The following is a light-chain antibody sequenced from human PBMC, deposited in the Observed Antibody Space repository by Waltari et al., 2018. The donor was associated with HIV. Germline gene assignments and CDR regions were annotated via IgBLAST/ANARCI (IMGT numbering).Light chain of an antibody. CDR2: EDN. J-gene: IGLJ2*01. CDR3: QAWYTRTA. CDR1: RLSDRY. Sequence: SYEMTQPPSVSVSPGQTAIITCSGHRLSDRYVCWYQHRPGLSPLLVIYEDNNRPSGIPARFSGSTSGHTATLTISGTQPIDEADYYCQAWYTRTAFGGGTKLTVL. V-gene: IGLV3-1*01.